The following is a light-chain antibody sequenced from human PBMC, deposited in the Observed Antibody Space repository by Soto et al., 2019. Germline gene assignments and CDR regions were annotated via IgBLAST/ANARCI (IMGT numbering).Light chain of an antibody. Sequence: QSVLTQPAYVSGSPGQSITISCTGTSSDVGSYNLASWYQQHPGKAPKLMIYEGSKRPSGVSNRFSGSKSGNTASLTISGLQAEDEADYYCCSYAGSSTPVVFGGGTKLTVL. J-gene: IGLJ2*01. CDR2: EGS. CDR1: SSDVGSYNL. CDR3: CSYAGSSTPVV. V-gene: IGLV2-23*01.